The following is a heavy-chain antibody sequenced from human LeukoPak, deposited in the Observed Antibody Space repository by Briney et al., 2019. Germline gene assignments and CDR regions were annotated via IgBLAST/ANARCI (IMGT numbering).Heavy chain of an antibody. D-gene: IGHD3-10*01. Sequence: ASVKVSCKASGYTFINFGISWVRQAPGQGLEWMGWISAYNGNTNNAQKFQGRVTMTTDTSTSTAYMDLRSLRSDDTAVYYCARDRVTMVRGVIRKNWFDPWGQGTLVTVSS. CDR3: ARDRVTMVRGVIRKNWFDP. CDR1: GYTFINFG. V-gene: IGHV1-18*01. CDR2: ISAYNGNT. J-gene: IGHJ5*02.